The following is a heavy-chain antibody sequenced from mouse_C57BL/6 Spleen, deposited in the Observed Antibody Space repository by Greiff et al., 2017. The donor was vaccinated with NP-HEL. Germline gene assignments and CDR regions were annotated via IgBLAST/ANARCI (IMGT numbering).Heavy chain of an antibody. D-gene: IGHD1-1*01. CDR2: INPNNGGT. J-gene: IGHJ4*01. CDR1: GYTFTDYY. V-gene: IGHV1-26*01. Sequence: EVQLQQSGPELVKPGASVKISCKASGYTFTDYYMNWVKQSHGKSLEWIGDINPNNGGTSYNQKFKGKATLTVDKSSSTAYMELRSLTSEDSAVYYCAVIYYYGSSDGYYAMDYWGQGTSVTVSS. CDR3: AVIYYYGSSDGYYAMDY.